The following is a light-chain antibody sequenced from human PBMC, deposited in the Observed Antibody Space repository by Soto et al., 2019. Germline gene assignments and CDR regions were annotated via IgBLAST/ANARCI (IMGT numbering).Light chain of an antibody. CDR2: GAS. CDR1: QSVSSSY. CDR3: QQYGSSPGT. V-gene: IGKV3-20*01. Sequence: EIVLTQSPGTLSLSPGERATLSCRASQSVSSSYLAWYQQKPGQAPRLLIYGASFRATGIPDRFSGSGSGTDFTLTISSLEPEDFAVYYCQQYGSSPGTFGQGTKVEIK. J-gene: IGKJ1*01.